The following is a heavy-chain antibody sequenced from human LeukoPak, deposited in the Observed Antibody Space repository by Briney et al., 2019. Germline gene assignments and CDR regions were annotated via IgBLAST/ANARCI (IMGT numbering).Heavy chain of an antibody. D-gene: IGHD1-26*01. V-gene: IGHV3-15*01. CDR1: GFTFINAW. Sequence: GGSLRLSCAAPGFTFINAWMAWVRQAPGKGLEWVCRIKVKAHGGTIEYAAPVKGRFTISRDGSKNTLYQQMNSLKTEDAAVYYCTTDGVGVEGATYDNWGQGTLVSVSS. CDR2: IKVKAHGGTI. J-gene: IGHJ4*02. CDR3: TTDGVGVEGATYDN.